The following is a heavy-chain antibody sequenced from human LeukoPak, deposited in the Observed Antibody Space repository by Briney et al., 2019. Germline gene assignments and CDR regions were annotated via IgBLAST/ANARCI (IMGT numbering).Heavy chain of an antibody. J-gene: IGHJ4*02. V-gene: IGHV3-33*08. Sequence: PGGSLRLSCGGSGFTFRDYSLIWVRQAPGKGLEWVAVIWYDGSNKYYADSVKGRFTISRDNSKNTLYLQMNSLRAEATAVYYCARDRVGGIIVATYYFDYWGQGTLVTVSS. D-gene: IGHD5-12*01. CDR3: ARDRVGGIIVATYYFDY. CDR2: IWYDGSNK. CDR1: GFTFRDYS.